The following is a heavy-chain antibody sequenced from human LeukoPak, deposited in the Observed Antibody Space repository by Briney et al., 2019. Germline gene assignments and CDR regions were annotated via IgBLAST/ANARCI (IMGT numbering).Heavy chain of an antibody. CDR3: ARDSPNWGGRAFDI. CDR1: GDSISPYY. J-gene: IGHJ3*02. D-gene: IGHD7-27*01. V-gene: IGHV4-59*01. CDR2: IYYSGTT. Sequence: PSETLSLTCTVSGDSISPYYWSWIRQPPGKGLEWIGYIYYSGTTNYNPSLRSRVTLSVDTSKNQFSLKLSSVTAADTAIYYCARDSPNWGGRAFDIWGQGTMVIVSS.